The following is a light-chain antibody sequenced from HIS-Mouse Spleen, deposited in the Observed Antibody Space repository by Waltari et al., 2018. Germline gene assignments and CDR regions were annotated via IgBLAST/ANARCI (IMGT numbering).Light chain of an antibody. CDR2: EDS. CDR1: ALPKNY. V-gene: IGLV3-10*01. J-gene: IGLJ2*01. Sequence: SYELTQPPSVSVSPGQTARITCSGDALPKNYAYWYQQKSGQAPVLVIYEDSKRPSGSPERFSGSRSGTMATLTISGAQVEDEADYYCYATDSSGNHRVFGGGTKLTVL. CDR3: YATDSSGNHRV.